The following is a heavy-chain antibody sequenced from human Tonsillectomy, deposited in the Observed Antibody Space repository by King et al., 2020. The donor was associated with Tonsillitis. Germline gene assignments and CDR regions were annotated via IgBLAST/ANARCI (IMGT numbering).Heavy chain of an antibody. V-gene: IGHV3-30*18. CDR3: AKDSDYLGYCSGGSCSLFHY. J-gene: IGHJ4*02. CDR1: GFTFSSYG. D-gene: IGHD2-15*01. Sequence: VQLVESGGGVVQPGRSLRLSCAASGFTFSSYGMHWVRQAPGKGLEWVAVISYDGSNKYYADSVMGRFTISRDNSKNTLYLQMNSLRAEDTAVYYCAKDSDYLGYCSGGSCSLFHYWGQGTLVTVSS. CDR2: ISYDGSNK.